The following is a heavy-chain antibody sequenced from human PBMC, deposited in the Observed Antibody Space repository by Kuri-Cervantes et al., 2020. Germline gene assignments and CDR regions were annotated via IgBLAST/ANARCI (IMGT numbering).Heavy chain of an antibody. CDR1: GFTFSSYG. CDR2: ISYDGSNK. J-gene: IGHJ3*02. V-gene: IGHV3-30*03. D-gene: IGHD2-2*01. CDR3: ARDFDRAAMPGYAFDI. Sequence: GESLKISCAASGFTFSSYGMHWVRQAPGKGLEWVAVISYDGSNKYYADSVKGRFTISRDNSKNTLYLQMNSLRAEDTAVYYCARDFDRAAMPGYAFDIWGQGTMVTVSS.